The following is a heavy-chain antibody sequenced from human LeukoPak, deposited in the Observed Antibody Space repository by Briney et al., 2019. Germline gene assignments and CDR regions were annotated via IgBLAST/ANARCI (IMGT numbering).Heavy chain of an antibody. CDR2: ISSSSSYI. CDR3: ARGGDYGDLTFDY. D-gene: IGHD4-17*01. V-gene: IGHV3-21*01. CDR1: GFTFSSYS. Sequence: GGSLRLSCAASGFTFSSYSMNWVRQAPGKGLEWVSSISSSSSYIYYADSVKGRFTISRDNAKNTLYLQMNSLRAEDTAVYYCARGGDYGDLTFDYWGQGTLVTVS. J-gene: IGHJ4*02.